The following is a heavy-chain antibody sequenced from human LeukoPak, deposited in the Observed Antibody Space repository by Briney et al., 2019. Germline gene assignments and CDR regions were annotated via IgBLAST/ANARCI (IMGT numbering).Heavy chain of an antibody. CDR1: GGSLSSSSYY. D-gene: IGHD3-22*01. CDR3: ARRSYYYDSSGYYGY. V-gene: IGHV4-39*01. Sequence: SETLSLTCTVSGGSLSSSSYYWGWIRQPPGKGLEWIGSIYYSGSTYYNPSLKSRVTISVDTSKNQFSLKLSSVTAADTAVYYCARRSYYYDSSGYYGYWGQGTLVTVSS. CDR2: IYYSGST. J-gene: IGHJ4*02.